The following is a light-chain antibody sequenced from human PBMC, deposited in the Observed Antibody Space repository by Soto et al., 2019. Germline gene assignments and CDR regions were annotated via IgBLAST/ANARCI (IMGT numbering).Light chain of an antibody. CDR1: SSDVGGYNY. CDR2: EVS. CDR3: SSYTSSANWV. V-gene: IGLV2-14*01. Sequence: QSALTQPASVSGSPGQSITISCTGTSSDVGGYNYVSGYQQHPGKAPKLMIYEVSNRPSGVSNRLSGSKSGNTASLTISGLQAEDEADYYCSSYTSSANWVFGGGTNLTVL. J-gene: IGLJ3*02.